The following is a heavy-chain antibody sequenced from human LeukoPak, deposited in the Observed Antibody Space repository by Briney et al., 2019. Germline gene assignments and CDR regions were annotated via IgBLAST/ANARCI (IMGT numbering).Heavy chain of an antibody. V-gene: IGHV3-30*02. Sequence: GGSLRLSCAASGFTFSSYGMHWVRQAPGKGLEWVAFIRYDGSNKYYADSVKGRFTISRDNSKNTLYLQMNSLRAEDTAVYYCAKDSPGYCSSTSCYWGSGYFDYWGQGTLVPVSS. CDR1: GFTFSSYG. J-gene: IGHJ4*02. CDR3: AKDSPGYCSSTSCYWGSGYFDY. D-gene: IGHD2-2*01. CDR2: IRYDGSNK.